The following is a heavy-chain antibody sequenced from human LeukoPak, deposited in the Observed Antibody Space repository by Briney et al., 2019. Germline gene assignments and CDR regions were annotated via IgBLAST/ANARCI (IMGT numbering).Heavy chain of an antibody. V-gene: IGHV3-53*05. Sequence: GGSLRLSCAASGFTFSSNYMNWVSQAPGKGLEWVSIIYSGGDTYYADSVKGRFTISRDNSKNTLYLQMNSLRPEDTAVYYCTRGPGSTWYSDYWGQGTLVTVSS. D-gene: IGHD6-13*01. J-gene: IGHJ4*02. CDR1: GFTFSSNY. CDR3: TRGPGSTWYSDY. CDR2: IYSGGDT.